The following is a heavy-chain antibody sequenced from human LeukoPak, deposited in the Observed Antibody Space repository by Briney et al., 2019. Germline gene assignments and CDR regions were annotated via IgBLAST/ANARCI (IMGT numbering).Heavy chain of an antibody. J-gene: IGHJ4*02. D-gene: IGHD2-2*01. CDR2: ISPNSGGT. V-gene: IGHV1-2*02. CDR3: ARARPVVPAALDY. CDR1: GYTFTGYY. Sequence: GASVKVSCKASGYTFTGYYMHWVRQAPGQGLEWMGWISPNSGGTNYAQKFQGRVTMTRDTSISTAYMELSRLRSDDTAVYYCARARPVVPAALDYWGQGTLVTVSS.